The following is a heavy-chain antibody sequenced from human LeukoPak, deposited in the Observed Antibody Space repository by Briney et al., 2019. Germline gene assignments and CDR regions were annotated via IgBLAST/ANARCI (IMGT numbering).Heavy chain of an antibody. D-gene: IGHD5-18*01. CDR1: GGSISSGGYY. J-gene: IGHJ4*02. CDR2: IYYSGST. Sequence: KASQTLSLTCTVSGGSISSGGYYWSWIRQHPGKGLEWIGYIYYSGSTYYNPSLKSRVTISVDTSKNQFSLKLSSVTAADTAVYYCAYHSNEIQLWLLGWGQGTLVTVSS. CDR3: AYHSNEIQLWLLG. V-gene: IGHV4-31*03.